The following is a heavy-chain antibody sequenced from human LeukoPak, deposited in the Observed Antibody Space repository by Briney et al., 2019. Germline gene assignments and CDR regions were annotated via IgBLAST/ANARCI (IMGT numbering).Heavy chain of an antibody. CDR2: IIPIFGTA. V-gene: IGHV1-69*13. J-gene: IGHJ5*02. D-gene: IGHD1-7*01. CDR3: ARDFTKLELRVYNWFDP. Sequence: ASVKVSCKASGGTFSSYAISWVRQAPGQGLEWMAGIIPIFGTANYAQKFQGRVTITADESTSTAYMELSSLRSEDTAVYYCARDFTKLELRVYNWFDPWGQGTLVTVSS. CDR1: GGTFSSYA.